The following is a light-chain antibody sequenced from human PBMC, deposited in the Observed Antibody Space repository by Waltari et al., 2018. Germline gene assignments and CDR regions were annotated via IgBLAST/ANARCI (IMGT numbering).Light chain of an antibody. CDR2: AAS. J-gene: IGKJ4*01. CDR3: QQYYDIPLT. V-gene: IGKV1-39*01. Sequence: DIQMTQSPSSLSASVGDRVTITCRASQQISSYLNWYQQKPGTAPKLVIYAASSLQSGVPSRFSGSGAGTDFTLTISSLQPEDVAIYYCQQYYDIPLTFGGGTKVEIK. CDR1: QQISSY.